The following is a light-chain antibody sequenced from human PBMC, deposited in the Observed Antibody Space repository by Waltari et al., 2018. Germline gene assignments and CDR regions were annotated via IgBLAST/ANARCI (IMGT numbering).Light chain of an antibody. Sequence: EIVLTQSPGTLSLSPGDRATLSCRASHSVSSNNLAWYQQKPGQAPRLPIYAASSRATGITDRFSGSGSGTDFTLTISRVEPEDFAVYYCQQYANSPRTFGQGTKVEIK. CDR3: QQYANSPRT. CDR1: HSVSSNN. V-gene: IGKV3-20*01. J-gene: IGKJ1*01. CDR2: AAS.